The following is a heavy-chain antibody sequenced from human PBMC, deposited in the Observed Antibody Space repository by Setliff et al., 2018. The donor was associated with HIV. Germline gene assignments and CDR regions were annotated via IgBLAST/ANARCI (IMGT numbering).Heavy chain of an antibody. CDR2: INHSGST. D-gene: IGHD2-15*01. V-gene: IGHV4-39*07. CDR1: GGSISSGSYY. CDR3: ARVGGDSGGFYYYMDV. Sequence: SETLSLTCTVSGGSISSGSYYWSWIRQPPGKGLEWIGEINHSGSTNYNPSLKSRVTISLDTSKNQFSLKLSSVTAADTAVYYCARVGGDSGGFYYYMDVWGKGTTVTVSS. J-gene: IGHJ6*03.